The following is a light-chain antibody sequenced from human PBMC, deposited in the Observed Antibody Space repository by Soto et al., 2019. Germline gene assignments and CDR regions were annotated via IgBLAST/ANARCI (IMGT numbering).Light chain of an antibody. CDR2: RNT. V-gene: IGLV1-40*01. J-gene: IGLJ2*01. CDR1: SSNIGAGFD. Sequence: QSVLTQPPSVSGAPGQRVTISCTGSSSNIGAGFDVHWYQQFPGIAPKLLIYRNTIRPSGVPDRFSGSKSGTSASLAIAGFQAEDEADYYCQSFWVFGGGTKVTVL. CDR3: QSFWV.